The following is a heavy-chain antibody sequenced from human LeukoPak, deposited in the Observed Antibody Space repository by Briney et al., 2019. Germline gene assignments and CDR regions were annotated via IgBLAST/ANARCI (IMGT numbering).Heavy chain of an antibody. D-gene: IGHD3-3*01. CDR1: GFNFSAYG. J-gene: IGHJ4*02. CDR3: AKDRPMSGYSPYDFDS. CDR2: ILYDGSSK. V-gene: IGHV3-30*02. Sequence: GGSLRLSCAAAGFNFSAYGMHWVRQAPGKGLEWVASILYDGSSKYYGDSVKGRFTIYRDNSKDTLSLQINSLIPEDTAVYYCAKDRPMSGYSPYDFDSWGQGALVTVSS.